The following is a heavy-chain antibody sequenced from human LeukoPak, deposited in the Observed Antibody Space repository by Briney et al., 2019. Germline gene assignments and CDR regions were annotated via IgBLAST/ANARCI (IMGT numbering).Heavy chain of an antibody. Sequence: PGGSLRLSCAASGFTFSSYAMNWVRQAPGKGVEWVSAISSSGISTYYADSVKGRFTISRDNSKNTLYLQMNSLRAEDTAVYYCAKAPANYVDTAMGTFDYWGQGTLVTVSS. J-gene: IGHJ4*02. CDR1: GFTFSSYA. D-gene: IGHD5-18*01. CDR3: AKAPANYVDTAMGTFDY. CDR2: ISSSGIST. V-gene: IGHV3-23*01.